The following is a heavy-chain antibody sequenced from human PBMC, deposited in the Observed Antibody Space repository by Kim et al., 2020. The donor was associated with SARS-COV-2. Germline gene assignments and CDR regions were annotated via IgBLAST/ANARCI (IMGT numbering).Heavy chain of an antibody. CDR2: IYYSGST. V-gene: IGHV4-39*01. CDR1: GGSISSSSYY. D-gene: IGHD3-9*01. J-gene: IGHJ6*02. Sequence: SETLSLTCTVSGGSISSSSYYWGWIRQPPGKGLEWIGCIYYSGSTYYNPSLKSRVTISVDTSKNQFSLKLSSVTAADTAVYYCARHNPLGRYFDWLSAHGVYYGMDVWGQGTTVTVSS. CDR3: ARHNPLGRYFDWLSAHGVYYGMDV.